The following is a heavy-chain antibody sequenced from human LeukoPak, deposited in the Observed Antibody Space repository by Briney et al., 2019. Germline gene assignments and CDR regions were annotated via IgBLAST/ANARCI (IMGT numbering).Heavy chain of an antibody. CDR1: Y. D-gene: IGHD6-19*01. CDR3: APSSGWTIVDY. CDR2: INPNSGGT. J-gene: IGHJ4*02. Sequence: YMXWVRQAPGQGLEWMGWINPNSGGTNYAQKFQGRVTMTRDTSISTAYMELSRLRSDDTAVYYCAPSSGWTIVDYWGQGTLVTVSS. V-gene: IGHV1-2*02.